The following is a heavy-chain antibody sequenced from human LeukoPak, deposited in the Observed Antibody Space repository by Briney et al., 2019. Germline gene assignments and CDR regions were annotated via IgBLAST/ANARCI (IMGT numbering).Heavy chain of an antibody. J-gene: IGHJ4*02. V-gene: IGHV3-15*01. CDR3: TLIQGWGSGSYYRDF. D-gene: IGHD3-10*01. Sequence: GGSLRLSCAASGLSISNDWMSWVRQAPGKGLEWIARVKSKSAGETTDYAAPVKGRFTISRDDSKNTLYLQMNSLKTEDTAVYYCTLIQGWGSGSYYRDFWGQGTLVTVSS. CDR2: VKSKSAGETT. CDR1: GLSISNDW.